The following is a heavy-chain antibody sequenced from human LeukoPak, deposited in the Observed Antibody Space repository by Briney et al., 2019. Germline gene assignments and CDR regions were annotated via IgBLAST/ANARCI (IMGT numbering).Heavy chain of an antibody. V-gene: IGHV3-66*01. D-gene: IGHD5-12*01. J-gene: IGHJ5*01. CDR1: GFTVSSNY. CDR2: IYSGGST. Sequence: GGSLRLSCAASGFTVSSNYMSWVRQAPGKGLEWVSVIYSGGSTYYADSVKGRFTISRDNSKNTLYLQMNSLRAEDTAVYYCARGPGSGYETAKWFDSWGQGTLVTVSS. CDR3: ARGPGSGYETAKWFDS.